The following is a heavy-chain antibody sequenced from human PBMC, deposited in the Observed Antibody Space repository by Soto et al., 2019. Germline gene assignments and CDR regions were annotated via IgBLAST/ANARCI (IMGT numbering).Heavy chain of an antibody. Sequence: PSETLSLTCTVSGGSISSYYWSWIRQPPGKGLEWIGYIYYSGSTNYNPSLKSRVTISVDTSKNQFSLKLSSVTAADTAVYYCARHSRPVMPFDYWGQGTLVTVSS. J-gene: IGHJ4*02. CDR1: GGSISSYY. V-gene: IGHV4-59*08. CDR2: IYYSGST. CDR3: ARHSRPVMPFDY. D-gene: IGHD3-16*01.